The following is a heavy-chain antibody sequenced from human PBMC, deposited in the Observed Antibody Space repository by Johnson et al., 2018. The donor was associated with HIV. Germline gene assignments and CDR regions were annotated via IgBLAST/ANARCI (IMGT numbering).Heavy chain of an antibody. Sequence: EVQLVESGGGVVRPGGSLRLSCAASGFTFNDYGMSWVRQAPVKGLEWVSGIHWNGGSTGYADSVKGRFTISRDDSKNRLHLQMNSLKTEDTAVYYCTIGLTIFGVVILDAFDIWGQGTMVTVSS. CDR3: TIGLTIFGVVILDAFDI. J-gene: IGHJ3*02. CDR1: GFTFNDYG. D-gene: IGHD3-3*01. V-gene: IGHV3-20*04. CDR2: IHWNGGST.